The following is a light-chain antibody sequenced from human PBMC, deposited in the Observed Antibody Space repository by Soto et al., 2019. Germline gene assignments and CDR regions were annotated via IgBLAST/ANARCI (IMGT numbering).Light chain of an antibody. CDR3: QQYNSYWT. J-gene: IGKJ1*01. Sequence: DIQMTQSPSSLSASVGDRVTITCRASQSISSYLNWYQQKPGKAPKLLIYAASSLQSGVPSRFSGSGSGTDFTLTISSLQPADFATYYCQQYNSYWTFGPGTKVDIK. CDR2: AAS. CDR1: QSISSY. V-gene: IGKV1-39*01.